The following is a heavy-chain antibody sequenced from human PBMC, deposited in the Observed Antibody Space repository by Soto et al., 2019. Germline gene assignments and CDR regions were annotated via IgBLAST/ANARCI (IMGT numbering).Heavy chain of an antibody. CDR3: AKDLYYYDSSCYFPLIFDY. J-gene: IGHJ4*02. V-gene: IGHV3-23*01. CDR1: GFTFSSYA. Sequence: EVQLLESGGGLVQPGGSLRLSCAASGFTFSSYAISWVRQAPGKGLEWVSAISGSGGSTYYADSVKGRFTISRDNSKNTLYLQMNSLRAEDTAVYYCAKDLYYYDSSCYFPLIFDYWGQGTLVTVSS. D-gene: IGHD3-22*01. CDR2: ISGSGGST.